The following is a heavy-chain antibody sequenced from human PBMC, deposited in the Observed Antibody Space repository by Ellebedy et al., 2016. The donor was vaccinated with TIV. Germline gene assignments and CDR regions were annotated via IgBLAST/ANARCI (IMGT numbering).Heavy chain of an antibody. V-gene: IGHV4-59*01. CDR1: GGSISSYY. J-gene: IGHJ5*02. CDR3: ARDRWFDP. CDR2: IYYSGST. Sequence: SETLSLXXTVSGGSISSYYWSWIRQPPGKGLEWIGYIYYSGSTNYNPSLKSRVTISVDTSKNQFSLKLSSVTAADTAVYYCARDRWFDPWGQGTLVTVSS.